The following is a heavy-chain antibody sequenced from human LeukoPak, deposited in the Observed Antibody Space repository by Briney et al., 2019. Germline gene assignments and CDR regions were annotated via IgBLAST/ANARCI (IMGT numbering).Heavy chain of an antibody. J-gene: IGHJ6*03. Sequence: GASVKVSCKASGDTFSSYAISWVRQAPGQGLEWMGGIIPIFGTANYAQKFQGRVTITTDESTSTAYMELSSLRSEDTAVYYCARVPDYYYYYMDVWGKGTTVTVSS. V-gene: IGHV1-69*05. CDR3: ARVPDYYYYYMDV. CDR2: IIPIFGTA. CDR1: GDTFSSYA.